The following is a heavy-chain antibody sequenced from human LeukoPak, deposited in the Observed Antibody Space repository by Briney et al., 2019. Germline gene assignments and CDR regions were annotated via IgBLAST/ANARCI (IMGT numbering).Heavy chain of an antibody. J-gene: IGHJ6*02. CDR3: AKSYDSSGYYLDYYYGMDV. Sequence: PARSLRLSCAASGFTFSSYGMHWVRQAPGKGLEWLAVISYDGSNKYYADSVKGRFTISRDNSKNTLYLQMNSLRAEDTAVYYCAKSYDSSGYYLDYYYGMDVWGQGTTVTVSS. D-gene: IGHD3-22*01. CDR1: GFTFSSYG. V-gene: IGHV3-30*18. CDR2: ISYDGSNK.